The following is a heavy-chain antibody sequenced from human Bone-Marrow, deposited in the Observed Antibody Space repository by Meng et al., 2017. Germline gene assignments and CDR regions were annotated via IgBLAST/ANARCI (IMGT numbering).Heavy chain of an antibody. CDR3: ASIEVMRRNYFDY. Sequence: QLHLQESGPGLLKPSENLSFICPASGGSINSSSYDWGWIRQPPGKGLEWIGSIYYSGSTYYNPSLKSRVTISVDTSKNQFSLKLSSVTAADTAVFYCASIEVMRRNYFDYWGQGTLVTVSS. CDR2: IYYSGST. CDR1: GGSINSSSYD. D-gene: IGHD3-16*01. J-gene: IGHJ4*02. V-gene: IGHV4-39*01.